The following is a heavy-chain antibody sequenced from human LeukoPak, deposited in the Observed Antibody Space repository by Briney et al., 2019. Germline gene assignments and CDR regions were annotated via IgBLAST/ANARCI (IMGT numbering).Heavy chain of an antibody. CDR3: ARAAGNSSSWFYPYYYYYYMDV. J-gene: IGHJ6*03. CDR1: GGSISSGSYY. CDR2: IYTSGST. D-gene: IGHD6-13*01. Sequence: PSETLSLTCTVSGGSISSGSYYWSWIRQPAGKGLEWIGRIYTSGSTNYNPSLKSRVTISVDTSKNQFSLKLSSVTAADTAVYYCARAAGNSSSWFYPYYYYYYMDVWGKGTTVTVSS. V-gene: IGHV4-61*02.